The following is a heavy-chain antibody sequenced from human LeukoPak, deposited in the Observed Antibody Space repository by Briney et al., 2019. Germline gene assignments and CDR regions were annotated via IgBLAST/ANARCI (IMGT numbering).Heavy chain of an antibody. D-gene: IGHD3-22*01. CDR1: GITLSNYG. CDR2: ISDSGGRT. J-gene: IGHJ4*02. Sequence: GGSLRVSCVVSGITLSNYGMSWVRQALGKGLEWVAGISDSGGRTNYADSVKGRFTISRDSPKNTLYLQMNSLRAEDTAVYFCAKRGVVIRVILVGFHKEAYYFDSWGQGALVTVSS. V-gene: IGHV3-23*01. CDR3: AKRGVVIRVILVGFHKEAYYFDS.